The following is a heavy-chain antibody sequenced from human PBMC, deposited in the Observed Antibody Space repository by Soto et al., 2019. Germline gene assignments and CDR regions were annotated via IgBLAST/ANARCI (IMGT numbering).Heavy chain of an antibody. CDR1: GFTFSSYS. Sequence: QPGGSLRLSCAASGFTFSSYSMNWVRQAPGKGLEWVSYISSSSSTIYYADSVKGRFTISRDNAKNSLYLQMNSLRAEDTAVYYCARDGLVVPAEPTGYSYGPSYYYYYMDVWGKGTTVTVSS. D-gene: IGHD2-2*01. CDR2: ISSSSSTI. CDR3: ARDGLVVPAEPTGYSYGPSYYYYYMDV. J-gene: IGHJ6*03. V-gene: IGHV3-48*01.